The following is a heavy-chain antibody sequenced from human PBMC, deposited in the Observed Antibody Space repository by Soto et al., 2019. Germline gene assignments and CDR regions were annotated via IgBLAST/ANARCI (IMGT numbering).Heavy chain of an antibody. V-gene: IGHV4-39*01. CDR3: ARHDDWFEP. CDR2: VYYSGAT. CDR1: GDSMTSPPYY. Sequence: PSETLSLTCNVSGDSMTSPPYYWGWIRQPPGKGLEWIGTVYYSGATYYNPSLRGRLTVSADTSKNYFSLRLTSVTAADTAVYYCARHDDWFEPWGQGILLTSPQ. J-gene: IGHJ5*02.